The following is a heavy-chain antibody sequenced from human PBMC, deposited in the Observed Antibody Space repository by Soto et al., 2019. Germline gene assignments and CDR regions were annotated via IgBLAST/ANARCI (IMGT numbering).Heavy chain of an antibody. V-gene: IGHV1-24*01. Sequence: ASVKVSCKVSGYTLTELSMHWVRQAPGKGLEWMGGFDPEDGETIYAQKFQGRVTTTEDTSTDTAYMELSSLRSEDTAAYYCATYSSGWYYGYYGMDVWGQGTTVTVSS. CDR1: GYTLTELS. CDR2: FDPEDGET. CDR3: ATYSSGWYYGYYGMDV. J-gene: IGHJ6*02. D-gene: IGHD6-19*01.